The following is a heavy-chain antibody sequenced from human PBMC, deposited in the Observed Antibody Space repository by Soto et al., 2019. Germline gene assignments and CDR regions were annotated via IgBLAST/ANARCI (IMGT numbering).Heavy chain of an antibody. CDR3: AKRRGAGGHFDY. D-gene: IGHD2-15*01. Sequence: DVQLLESGGGLVQPEGSLRLSCAASGFTFSSYAMGWVRQGPGKGLEWVAVVSIGGRTHYADSVRSRFTTSRDNSKNTMSLQMNGLTAEDTVVYFCAKRRGAGGHFDYWGQGALVTVSS. V-gene: IGHV3-23*01. J-gene: IGHJ4*02. CDR2: VSIGGRT. CDR1: GFTFSSYA.